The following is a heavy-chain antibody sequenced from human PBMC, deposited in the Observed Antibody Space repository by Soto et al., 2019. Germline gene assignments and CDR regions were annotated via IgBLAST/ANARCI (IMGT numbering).Heavy chain of an antibody. CDR1: GYSFTTYW. D-gene: IGHD5-12*01. CDR3: ARSVSRDGYNSWDDAFDV. Sequence: GESLKISCKGSGYSFTTYWIGWVRQMPGKGLEWMGIIYPGDSDSRYSPSFQGQVTVSADKSISTAYLQWSSLKASDTAIYHCARSVSRDGYNSWDDAFDVWGQGTMVTVSS. J-gene: IGHJ3*01. CDR2: IYPGDSDS. V-gene: IGHV5-51*01.